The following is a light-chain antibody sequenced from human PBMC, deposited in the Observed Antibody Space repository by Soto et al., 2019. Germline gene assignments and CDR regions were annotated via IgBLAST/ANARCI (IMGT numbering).Light chain of an antibody. CDR1: QDISNH. Sequence: DIQMTQSPSSLSGSVGDRVTITCQASQDISNHLNWYQQKPGKAPKVLIFDASNLETGVPSRFSRSGSGTHFTFTISSLQPEDIATYYCQQFDNVPPFTFGQGTRLEIK. CDR3: QQFDNVPPFT. V-gene: IGKV1-33*01. J-gene: IGKJ5*01. CDR2: DAS.